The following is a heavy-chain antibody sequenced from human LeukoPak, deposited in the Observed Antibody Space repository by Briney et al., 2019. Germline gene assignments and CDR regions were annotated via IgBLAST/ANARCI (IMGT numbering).Heavy chain of an antibody. CDR1: GFTFNTYD. D-gene: IGHD2-21*01. Sequence: GRSLRLSCAASGFTFNTYDMHWVRQAPGKGLEWVSVISGSGSSTYYADSVKGRFSISRDNSKNTLYLQMNSLRAEDTAIYYCAKDLFAPEYWGQGTLVTVSS. V-gene: IGHV3-23*01. J-gene: IGHJ4*02. CDR2: ISGSGSST. CDR3: AKDLFAPEY.